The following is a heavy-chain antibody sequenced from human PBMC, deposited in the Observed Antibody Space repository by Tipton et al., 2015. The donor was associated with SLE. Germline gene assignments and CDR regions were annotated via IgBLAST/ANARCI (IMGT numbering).Heavy chain of an antibody. CDR2: IKSKIDGETR. D-gene: IGHD3-10*01. CDR1: GFTFSDYW. V-gene: IGHV3-15*01. J-gene: IGHJ6*03. Sequence: GSLRLSCAASGFTFSDYWMSWVRQAPGKGLEWVGRIKSKIDGETRDYAAAVKGRFTISRDDSKNRLYLQMNSLRIEDTGVYYCTTVHNPGVSHYYYKYYIDDWGHGSTGTVTS. CDR3: TTVHNPGVSHYYYKYYIDD.